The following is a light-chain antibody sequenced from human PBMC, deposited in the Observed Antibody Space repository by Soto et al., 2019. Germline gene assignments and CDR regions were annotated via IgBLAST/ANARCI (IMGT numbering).Light chain of an antibody. V-gene: IGLV2-11*01. J-gene: IGLJ1*01. Sequence: QSALTQPRSVSGSPGQSVTLSCTGTSSDVGGYDYVSWYQQHPDKAPKLIIYDVSRRPSGVPDRFSGSKSDNTASLTISGRQAEDHADYYCCSYAGNSRVFGTGTKLTVL. CDR3: CSYAGNSRV. CDR2: DVS. CDR1: SSDVGGYDY.